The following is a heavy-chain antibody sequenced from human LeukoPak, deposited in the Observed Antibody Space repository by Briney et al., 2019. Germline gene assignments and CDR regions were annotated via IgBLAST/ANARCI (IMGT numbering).Heavy chain of an antibody. CDR3: ARESSFFNSSGWYEAPDY. V-gene: IGHV1-69*13. CDR2: IIPIFGTA. Sequence: SVKVSCKDSGGTFRSYAISSVRQAPGQGLEWMGGIIPIFGTANYAQKFQGRVTITADGSTSTAYMELSSLRSEDTAVYFCARESSFFNSSGWYEAPDYWGQGTLVTVSS. CDR1: GGTFRSYA. D-gene: IGHD6-19*01. J-gene: IGHJ4*02.